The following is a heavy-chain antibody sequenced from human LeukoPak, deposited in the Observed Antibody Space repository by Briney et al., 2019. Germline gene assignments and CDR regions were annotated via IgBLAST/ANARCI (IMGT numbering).Heavy chain of an antibody. CDR1: GGSISSYY. J-gene: IGHJ4*02. CDR3: AREGYGGYGPGTFDY. CDR2: VYYTGST. Sequence: SETLSLTCTVSGGSISSYYWSWIRQPPGKGLEWIGNVYYTGSTNYNPSLKSRVTISVDTSKNQFSLKLSSVTAADTAVYYCAREGYGGYGPGTFDYRGQGTLVAVSS. V-gene: IGHV4-59*01. D-gene: IGHD5-12*01.